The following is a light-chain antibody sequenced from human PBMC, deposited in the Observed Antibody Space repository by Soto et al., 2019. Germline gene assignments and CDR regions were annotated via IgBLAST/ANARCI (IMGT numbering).Light chain of an antibody. V-gene: IGLV2-23*02. CDR1: GSDVGNYNL. Sequence: QSALTQPASVSGSLGQSITISCSGSGSDVGNYNLVSWYQQQPGKAPKLIIYEVNKAPSGVSNRFSGSKSGNTASLTISGLQPDDESHYYCCSYAGSSIWAFGRGTKLTVL. J-gene: IGLJ3*02. CDR2: EVN. CDR3: CSYAGSSIWA.